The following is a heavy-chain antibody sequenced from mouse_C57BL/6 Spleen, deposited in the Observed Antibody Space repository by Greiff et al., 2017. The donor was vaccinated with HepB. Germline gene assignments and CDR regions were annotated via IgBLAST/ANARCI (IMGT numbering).Heavy chain of an antibody. CDR3: ARSGDYEYYYAMDY. V-gene: IGHV1-18*01. D-gene: IGHD2-4*01. CDR1: GYTFTDYN. Sequence: EVQLQQSGPELVKPGASVKIPCKASGYTFTDYNMDWVKQSHGKSLEWIGDINPNNGGTIYNQKFKGKATLTVDKSSSTAYMELRSLTSEDTAVYYCARSGDYEYYYAMDYWGQGTSVTVSS. CDR2: INPNNGGT. J-gene: IGHJ4*01.